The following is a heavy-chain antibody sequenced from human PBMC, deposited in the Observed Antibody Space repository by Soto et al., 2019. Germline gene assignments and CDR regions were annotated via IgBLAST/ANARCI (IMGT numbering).Heavy chain of an antibody. V-gene: IGHV1-69*01. CDR3: ERDRGGGLTMVRRVRMDV. CDR2: IIPMFGTA. CDR1: GGTFSSYA. D-gene: IGHD3-10*01. Sequence: QVPLVQSGAEVMKPGSSVKVSCKASGGTFSSYAISWVRQAPGQGLEWMGGIIPMFGTAKHAQKFQGRVTITADESTSTVCMEMSCLRSDDMAVSYGERDRGGGLTMVRRVRMDVWGQGTTVTVSS. J-gene: IGHJ6*02.